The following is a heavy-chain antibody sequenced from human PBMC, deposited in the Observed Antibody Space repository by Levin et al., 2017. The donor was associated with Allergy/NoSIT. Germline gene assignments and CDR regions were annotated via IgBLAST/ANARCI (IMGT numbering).Heavy chain of an antibody. CDR3: AKDPMWDRYNFDMDV. D-gene: IGHD1-26*01. CDR2: IGGSGVDS. V-gene: IGHV3-23*01. Sequence: PGGSLRLSCTASGFTFNKYGLTWVRQAPGKGLEWVASIGGSGVDSNYADSVRGRFTITRDMNMIFLQMNSPRVEDTAIYYCAKDPMWDRYNFDMDVWGQGTSVIVSS. J-gene: IGHJ6*02. CDR1: GFTFNKYG.